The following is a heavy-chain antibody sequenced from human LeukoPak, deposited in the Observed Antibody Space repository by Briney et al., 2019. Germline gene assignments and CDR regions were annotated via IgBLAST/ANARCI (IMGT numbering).Heavy chain of an antibody. J-gene: IGHJ1*01. CDR3: AKKGPFSAEYFQH. CDR1: GFTFDDYA. V-gene: IGHV3-9*01. D-gene: IGHD2/OR15-2a*01. Sequence: GRSLRLSCEASGFTFDDYAMHWVRQAPGKGLEWVSGISWNSGSIGYADSVKGRFTISRDNAKNSLYLQMNSLRAEDTALYYCAKKGPFSAEYFQHWGQGTLVTVSS. CDR2: ISWNSGSI.